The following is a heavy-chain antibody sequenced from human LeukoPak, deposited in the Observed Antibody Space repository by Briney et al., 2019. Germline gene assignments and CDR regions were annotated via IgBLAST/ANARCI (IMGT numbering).Heavy chain of an antibody. CDR2: IYHSGST. Sequence: SETLSLTCTVSGGSISSSSYYWGWIRQPPGKGLEWIGSIYHSGSTYYNPSLKSRVTISVDTSKNQFSLKLSSVTAADTAVYYCARDLAASWPTYGSGQFDPWGQGTLVTVSS. V-gene: IGHV4-39*07. D-gene: IGHD3-10*01. J-gene: IGHJ5*02. CDR1: GGSISSSSYY. CDR3: ARDLAASWPTYGSGQFDP.